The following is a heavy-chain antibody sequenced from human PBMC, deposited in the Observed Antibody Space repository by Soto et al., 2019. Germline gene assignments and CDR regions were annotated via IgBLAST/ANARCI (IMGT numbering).Heavy chain of an antibody. CDR2: IYPGDSDT. CDR1: GYSFTSYW. J-gene: IGHJ4*02. CDR3: ARLFTPQSGYCFDF. Sequence: GESLKIPCRGFGYSFTSYWIGRVRQMPGKGLEWMGIIYPGDSDTRYSPSFQGQVTISADKSISTAYLQWSSLKASDTAMYYCARLFTPQSGYCFDFWGQGTLVTVSS. D-gene: IGHD3-3*01. V-gene: IGHV5-51*01.